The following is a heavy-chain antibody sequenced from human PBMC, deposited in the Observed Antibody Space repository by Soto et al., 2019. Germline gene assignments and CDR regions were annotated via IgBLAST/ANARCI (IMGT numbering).Heavy chain of an antibody. D-gene: IGHD6-25*01. CDR1: GGTFSSYA. CDR3: ASGSDSSGWRHYYYGMDV. Sequence: QVQLVQSGAEVKKPGPSVKVSCTASGGTFSSYAISWVRQAPGQGLEWMGGIIPIFGTANYAQKLQGRVTITADESTATALMELSSVRSEDTAVYYCASGSDSSGWRHYYYGMDVWGQGTTVTVSS. CDR2: IIPIFGTA. J-gene: IGHJ6*02. V-gene: IGHV1-69*12.